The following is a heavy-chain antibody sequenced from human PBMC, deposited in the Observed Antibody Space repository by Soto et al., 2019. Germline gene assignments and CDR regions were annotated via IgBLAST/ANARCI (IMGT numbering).Heavy chain of an antibody. Sequence: RLSCAASGFTVSANHMSWVRQAPGEGLEWVSLIHTDGNTYYADSVKGRFTISRDNSKNTLSLQMNSLRVEDTAVYYCARDLQMSPFAIWGQGTMVTVSS. CDR2: IHTDGNT. J-gene: IGHJ3*02. V-gene: IGHV3-66*01. CDR3: ARDLQMSPFAI. CDR1: GFTVSANH.